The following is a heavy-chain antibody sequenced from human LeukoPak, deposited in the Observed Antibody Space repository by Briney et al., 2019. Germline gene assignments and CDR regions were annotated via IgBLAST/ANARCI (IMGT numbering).Heavy chain of an antibody. D-gene: IGHD3-22*01. J-gene: IGHJ4*02. CDR3: VRDSNYYDSSGYYHSLDY. V-gene: IGHV3-20*04. CDR2: INWNGGST. Sequence: GGSLRLSCAASGFTFSISAMSWVRQAPGKGLEWVSGINWNGGSTGYADSVKGRFTISRDNAKSSLYLQMNSLRAEDTALYYCVRDSNYYDSSGYYHSLDYWGQGTLVTVSS. CDR1: GFTFSISA.